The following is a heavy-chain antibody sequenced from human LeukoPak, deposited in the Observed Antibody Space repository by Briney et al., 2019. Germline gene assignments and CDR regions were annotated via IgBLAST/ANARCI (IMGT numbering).Heavy chain of an antibody. J-gene: IGHJ4*02. V-gene: IGHV3-7*01. CDR1: GFTFSSYW. CDR3: ARGRLTFDY. CDR2: IKEDGRDK. D-gene: IGHD1-1*01. Sequence: GGSLRLSCAASGFTFSSYWMTWVRQAPGKGLEWVANIKEDGRDKYYVDSVTGRFTISRDNAKNSLYLQMNSLRAEDTAVYYCARGRLTFDYWGQGTLVTVSS.